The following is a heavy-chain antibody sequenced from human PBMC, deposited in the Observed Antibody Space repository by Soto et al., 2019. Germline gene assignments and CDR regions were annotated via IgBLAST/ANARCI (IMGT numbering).Heavy chain of an antibody. CDR2: INHSGDT. CDR3: SRGRLARGRLDA. V-gene: IGHV4-34*01. CDR1: IGSFGGYY. D-gene: IGHD2-15*01. Sequence: SETLSHTCSVYIGSFGGYYWTWSRQPPGKGLEWIGDINHSGDTNNNPSLKSRVTISIDTSKNQFSLKLASVTAADTSLYYFSRGRLARGRLDAWDQGT. J-gene: IGHJ1*01.